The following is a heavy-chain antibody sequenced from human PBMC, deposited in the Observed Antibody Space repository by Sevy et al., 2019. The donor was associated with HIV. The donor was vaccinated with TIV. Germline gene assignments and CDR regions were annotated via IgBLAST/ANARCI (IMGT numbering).Heavy chain of an antibody. V-gene: IGHV4-59*13. J-gene: IGHJ5*02. CDR1: GGSMRNFY. CDR3: ARSGFLEWAGSTPGPRNWFDP. D-gene: IGHD3-3*01. CDR2: IYYSGST. Sequence: SETLSLTCSVSGGSMRNFYWSWIRQPPGKGLEWIGNIYYSGSTNYNPSLKSRVTMSVDTSKNQFSLKLSSVTAADTAVYYCARSGFLEWAGSTPGPRNWFDPWGQGTLVTVSS.